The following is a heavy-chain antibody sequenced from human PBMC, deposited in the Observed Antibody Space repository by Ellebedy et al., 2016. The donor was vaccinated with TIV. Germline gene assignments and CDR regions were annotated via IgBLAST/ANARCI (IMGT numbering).Heavy chain of an antibody. CDR2: INQDGSEK. CDR1: RFSFSSYW. Sequence: GGSLRLSCAASRFSFSSYWMSWVRQAPGKGLEWVANINQDGSEKHYVDSVKGRFTISRDNAKNSLYLQMNSLRAEDTAVYYCARDMAWGNERINDPFDMWGQGTMVTVSS. J-gene: IGHJ3*02. CDR3: ARDMAWGNERINDPFDM. D-gene: IGHD7-27*01. V-gene: IGHV3-7*01.